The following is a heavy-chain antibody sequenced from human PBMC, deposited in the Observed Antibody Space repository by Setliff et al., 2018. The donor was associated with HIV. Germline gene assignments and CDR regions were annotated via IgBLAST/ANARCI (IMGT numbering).Heavy chain of an antibody. CDR1: GGSISSSSYH. J-gene: IGHJ5*02. V-gene: IGHV4-39*01. Sequence: PSETLSLTCSVSGGSISSSSYHWAWIRQPPGKGLEWIGTIYYSGNTYYNPSLKSRLTISLDTSTNKFSLKLSSVTAADTAVYYCARRGRRSIHDPYQYNYFDPWGQGTLVTVSS. CDR3: ARRGRRSIHDPYQYNYFDP. CDR2: IYYSGNT. D-gene: IGHD6-6*01.